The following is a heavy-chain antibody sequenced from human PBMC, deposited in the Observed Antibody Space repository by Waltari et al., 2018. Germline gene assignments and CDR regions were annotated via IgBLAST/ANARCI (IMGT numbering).Heavy chain of an antibody. V-gene: IGHV3-66*01. Sequence: EVLLVEYGGGWVQPGGFLRLSCAAYGFTVRRNYMSWVRQAPGKGLEWVAVMYGAGTTYSADSVKGRFTITRDNSRNTMYLQMDTLRAEDAAVYYCARSPTGTGYLYYFDYWGQGTLVTVSS. CDR3: ARSPTGTGYLYYFDY. CDR1: GFTVRRNY. J-gene: IGHJ4*02. D-gene: IGHD2-8*02. CDR2: MYGAGTT.